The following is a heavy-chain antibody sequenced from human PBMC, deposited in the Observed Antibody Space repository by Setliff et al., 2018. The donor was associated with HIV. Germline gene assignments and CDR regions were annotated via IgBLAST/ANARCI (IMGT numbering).Heavy chain of an antibody. D-gene: IGHD4-17*01. CDR2: VCYIGGT. CDR3: ARHFYGYYGSNGLPIQY. J-gene: IGHJ4*02. CDR1: GGSISRASYC. V-gene: IGHV4-39*01. Sequence: SSETLSLTCIVSGGSISRASYCWGWIRQTPGQGLEWIGTVCYIGGTYYNPSLMGRVTISIDTSKNQFSLNLSSVAAADTAVYYCARHFYGYYGSNGLPIQYWGQGTRVTVSS.